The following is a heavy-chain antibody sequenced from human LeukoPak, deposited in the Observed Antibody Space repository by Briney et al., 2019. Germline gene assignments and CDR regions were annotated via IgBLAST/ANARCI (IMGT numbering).Heavy chain of an antibody. CDR1: GFTFSSYG. D-gene: IGHD5-12*01. CDR2: ISYDGSNK. Sequence: GGSLRLSCAACGFTFSSYGMHWVRQAPGKGLEWVAVISYDGSNKYYADSVKGRFTISRDNSKNTLYLQMNSLRAEDTAVYYCAKDRVVATSDWGQGTLVTVSS. CDR3: AKDRVVATSD. V-gene: IGHV3-30*18. J-gene: IGHJ4*02.